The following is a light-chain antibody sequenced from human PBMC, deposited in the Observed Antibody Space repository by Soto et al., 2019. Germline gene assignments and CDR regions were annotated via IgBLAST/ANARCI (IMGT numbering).Light chain of an antibody. Sequence: QSALTQPPSASGSPGQSVTISCTGTSSDVGGHNYVSWYQHHPGKAPKVMIYEVSKRPSGVPDRFSGSKSGNTASLTVSGLQAEDEADYYCSSYVASNNVIFGGGTKLTVL. V-gene: IGLV2-8*01. CDR3: SSYVASNNVI. CDR2: EVS. J-gene: IGLJ2*01. CDR1: SSDVGGHNY.